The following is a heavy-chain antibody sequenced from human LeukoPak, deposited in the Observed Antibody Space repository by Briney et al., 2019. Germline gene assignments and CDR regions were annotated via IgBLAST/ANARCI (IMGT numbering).Heavy chain of an antibody. CDR2: ISAYNGNT. D-gene: IGHD6-25*01. J-gene: IGHJ3*02. Sequence: GASVKVSCKASGYTFTSYGISWVRQAPGQGLEWMGWISAYNGNTNYAQKLQGRVTMTTDTSTSTAYMELRSLRSDDTAVYYCARDLSIAAEGAFDIWGQGTMVTVSS. CDR3: ARDLSIAAEGAFDI. V-gene: IGHV1-18*01. CDR1: GYTFTSYG.